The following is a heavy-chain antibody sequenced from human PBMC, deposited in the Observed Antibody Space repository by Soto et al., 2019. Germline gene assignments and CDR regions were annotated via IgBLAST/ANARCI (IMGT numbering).Heavy chain of an antibody. D-gene: IGHD6-13*01. V-gene: IGHV4-34*01. CDR3: ASVGLPSSSWLDAFDI. CDR1: GGSFSGYY. Sequence: QVQLQQWGAGLLKPSETLSLTCAVYGGSFSGYYWSWIRQPPGKGLEWIGEINHSGSTNYNPSLKRPVTTSVDSSKNQFSLKLSSVTAADTAVYYCASVGLPSSSWLDAFDIWGQGTMVTVSS. CDR2: INHSGST. J-gene: IGHJ3*02.